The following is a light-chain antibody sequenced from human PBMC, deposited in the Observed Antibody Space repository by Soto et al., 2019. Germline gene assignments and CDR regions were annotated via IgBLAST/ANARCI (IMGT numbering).Light chain of an antibody. CDR3: QQTYSIPHT. CDR1: QSINSF. J-gene: IGKJ2*01. V-gene: IGKV1-39*01. CDR2: AAS. Sequence: DVQMTQSPSSLSASVGDRVAITCRASQSINSFLNWYQQTPGEAPKLLIYAASSLQSGVPSRFSGSGSGTEFTLTISSLQPADFVTYYCQQTYSIPHTFGQGTKLEIK.